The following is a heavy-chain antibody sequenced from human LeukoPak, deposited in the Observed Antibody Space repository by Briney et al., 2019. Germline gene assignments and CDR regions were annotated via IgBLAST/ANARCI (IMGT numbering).Heavy chain of an antibody. J-gene: IGHJ6*02. CDR2: ISGSGGST. CDR1: GFTFSSYA. CDR3: ARDQGYDSSGYYPNYYGMDV. D-gene: IGHD3-22*01. Sequence: HPGGSLRLSCAASGFTFSSYAMSWVRQAPGKGLEWVSAISGSGGSTYYADSVKGRFTISRDNSKNTLYLQMNSLRAEDTAVYYCARDQGYDSSGYYPNYYGMDVWGQGTTVTVSS. V-gene: IGHV3-23*01.